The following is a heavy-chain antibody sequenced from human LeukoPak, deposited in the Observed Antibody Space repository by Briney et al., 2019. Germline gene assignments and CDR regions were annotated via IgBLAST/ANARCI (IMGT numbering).Heavy chain of an antibody. V-gene: IGHV4-30-4*01. D-gene: IGHD3-10*01. J-gene: IGHJ4*02. Sequence: SETLSLTCTVSGGSISSGDNYWNWIRQPPGKGLEWIGYISNTGTTYYNPSLTSRVTISVDTSKNHFSLKLRSVTAADTAVYYCARENTMVRGVITPRFDYWGQGTLVTVSS. CDR3: ARENTMVRGVITPRFDY. CDR1: GGSISSGDNY. CDR2: ISNTGTT.